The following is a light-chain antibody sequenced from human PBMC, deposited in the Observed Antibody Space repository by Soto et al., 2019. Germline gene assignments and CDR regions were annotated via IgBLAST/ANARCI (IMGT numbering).Light chain of an antibody. CDR3: SSYTTSTSFIL. Sequence: QSALTQPASVSGSPGQSITISCTGTSSDVDGHNSVSWYQQHPGQAPKLLIYEVGHRPSGVSNRFSGSKSGNTASLTISGLQAEDEAYYYCSSYTTSTSFILFGGGTQLTVL. V-gene: IGLV2-14*01. J-gene: IGLJ2*01. CDR2: EVG. CDR1: SSDVDGHNS.